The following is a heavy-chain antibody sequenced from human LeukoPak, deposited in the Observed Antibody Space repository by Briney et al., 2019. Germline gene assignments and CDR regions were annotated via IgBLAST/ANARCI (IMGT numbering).Heavy chain of an antibody. CDR3: ARGPLSAILGEHYGMDV. V-gene: IGHV4-4*07. CDR2: SYTSGST. Sequence: SDTLSLTCTVSGGSISSYYWSWIRQPAGKGLEWIGRSYTSGSTNYNSSLNSRVTMSVDTSKNQFSLRLSSVTAADTAVYYCARGPLSAILGEHYGMDVWGQGTTVTVSS. CDR1: GGSISSYY. J-gene: IGHJ6*02. D-gene: IGHD2-21*01.